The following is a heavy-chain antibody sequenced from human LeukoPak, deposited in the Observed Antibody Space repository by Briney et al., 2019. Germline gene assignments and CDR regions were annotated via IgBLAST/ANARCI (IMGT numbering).Heavy chain of an antibody. CDR2: IYYSGST. V-gene: IGHV4-31*03. CDR3: ARGMDWFDP. J-gene: IGHJ5*02. Sequence: SQTLSLTCTVSGGSISSGGYYWSWIRQHPGKGLEWIGYIYYSGSTYYTPSLKSRVTISVDTSENQFSLKLSSVTAVDTAIYYCARGMDWFDPWGQGTLVTVSS. CDR1: GGSISSGGYY. D-gene: IGHD2-8*01.